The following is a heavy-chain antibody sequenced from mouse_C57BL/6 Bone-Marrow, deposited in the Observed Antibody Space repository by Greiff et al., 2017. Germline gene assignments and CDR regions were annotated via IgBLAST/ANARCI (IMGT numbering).Heavy chain of an antibody. J-gene: IGHJ3*01. CDR2: ILPGSGST. CDR3: ARGGGFAY. Sequence: QVQLQQSGAELMKPGASVKLSCKATGYTFTGYWIEWVKQRPGHGLEWIGEILPGSGSTNYTEKFKGKATFTADTSSNTAYMQLSSLTTEDSAIXYCARGGGFAYWGQGTLVTGSA. CDR1: GYTFTGYW. V-gene: IGHV1-9*01.